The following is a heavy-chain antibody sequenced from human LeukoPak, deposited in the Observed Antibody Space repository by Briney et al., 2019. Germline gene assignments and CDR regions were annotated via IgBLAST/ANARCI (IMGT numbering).Heavy chain of an antibody. CDR3: ARSDTVTTQTDY. CDR1: GFTFSSNW. V-gene: IGHV3-74*01. D-gene: IGHD4-17*01. J-gene: IGHJ4*02. Sequence: GSLRLSCAASGFTFSSNWMHWVRQVPGKGLVWVSRISGDGSTIDYADSVRARFTISRDNAKNSLYLQMNSLRAEDTAVYYCARSDTVTTQTDYWGQGTLVTVSS. CDR2: ISGDGSTI.